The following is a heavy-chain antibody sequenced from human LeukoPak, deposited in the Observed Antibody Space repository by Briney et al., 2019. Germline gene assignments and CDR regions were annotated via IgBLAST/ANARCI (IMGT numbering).Heavy chain of an antibody. CDR1: GFTYSSYG. V-gene: IGHV3-30*02. J-gene: IGHJ5*02. CDR3: AKDLFGYCSSTSWYPHNWFDP. Sequence: GGSLRLSCAASGFTYSSYGMHWVRQAPGKGLEWVAFIRYDGSNKYYADSVKGRFTIPRDNSKNTLYLQMNSLRAEDTAVYSCAKDLFGYCSSTSWYPHNWFDPWGQGTLVTVSS. CDR2: IRYDGSNK. D-gene: IGHD2-2*01.